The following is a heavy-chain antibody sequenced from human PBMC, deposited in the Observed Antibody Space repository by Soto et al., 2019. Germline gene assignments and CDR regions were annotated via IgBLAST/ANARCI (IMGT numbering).Heavy chain of an antibody. V-gene: IGHV3-23*01. CDR3: AISGTRFTNTYYSDWFEY. D-gene: IGHD1-26*01. J-gene: IGHJ4*02. CDR2: ISGSGGST. CDR1: GFTFSSYG. Sequence: GGSLRLSCAASGFTFSSYGMSWVRQAPGKGLEWVSAISGSGGSTYYADSVKARFTISRDNSKNTLYLQMNSLRGEDAALYYCAISGTRFTNTYYSDWFEYWGLGGLVTVSS.